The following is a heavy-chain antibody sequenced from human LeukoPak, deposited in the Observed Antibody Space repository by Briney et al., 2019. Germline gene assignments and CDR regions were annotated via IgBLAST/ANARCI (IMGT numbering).Heavy chain of an antibody. CDR2: ISSDGGTQ. CDR3: AKDRAYLGSY. CDR1: GFTFSTYG. D-gene: IGHD1-26*01. J-gene: IGHJ4*02. Sequence: GGSLRLSCAASGFTFSTYGMHWVRQALGKGLEWVAVISSDGGTQYYADSVKGRFTISRDNSKNTLYLQMNTLRAEDTAVYYCAKDRAYLGSYWGQGTLVTVSS. V-gene: IGHV3-30*18.